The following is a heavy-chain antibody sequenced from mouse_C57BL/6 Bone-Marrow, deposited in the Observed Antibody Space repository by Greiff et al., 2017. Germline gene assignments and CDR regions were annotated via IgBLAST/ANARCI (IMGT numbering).Heavy chain of an antibody. CDR3: ARWRDCYYGWFAY. V-gene: IGHV1-59*01. J-gene: IGHJ3*01. CDR2: IDPSDSYT. Sequence: QVQLQQPGAELVRPGTSVKLSCKASGYTFTSYWMHWVKQRPGQGLEWIGVIDPSDSYTNYNQKFKGKATLTVDTSSSTAYIQLSSLTSEDSAFYYCARWRDCYYGWFAYWGQGTLVTVSA. D-gene: IGHD2-3*01. CDR1: GYTFTSYW.